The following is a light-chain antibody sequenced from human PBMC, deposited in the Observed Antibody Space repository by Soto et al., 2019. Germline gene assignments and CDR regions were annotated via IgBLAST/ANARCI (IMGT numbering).Light chain of an antibody. Sequence: QSALTQPASVSGSPGQSITISCTGTSSDVGGYNYVSWYQQHPGKAPKLMIYEVSNRPSGVSNRFSGSKSGNTASLTISGLQAEDEADYYCSSYTSSSTLEGVFGTGTNVTVL. V-gene: IGLV2-14*01. CDR3: SSYTSSSTLEGV. J-gene: IGLJ1*01. CDR2: EVS. CDR1: SSDVGGYNY.